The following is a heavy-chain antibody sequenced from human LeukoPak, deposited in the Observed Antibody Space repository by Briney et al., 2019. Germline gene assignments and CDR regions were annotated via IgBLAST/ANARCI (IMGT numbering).Heavy chain of an antibody. D-gene: IGHD4-17*01. CDR2: INSDGNNR. CDR1: GFTFSNYW. Sequence: GGSLRLSCAASGFTFSNYWMHWVRQAPGKGLVWVSRINSDGNNRNYADSVKGRFTISRDNAKNTLYLEMNSLRAEDTAVYCCANGAYGMDVWGQGTTVTVSS. CDR3: ANGAYGMDV. V-gene: IGHV3-74*01. J-gene: IGHJ6*02.